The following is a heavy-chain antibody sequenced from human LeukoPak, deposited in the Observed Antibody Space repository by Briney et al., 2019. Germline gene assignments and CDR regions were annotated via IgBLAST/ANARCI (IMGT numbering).Heavy chain of an antibody. D-gene: IGHD3-10*01. CDR1: GFTFSSYW. CDR3: ARDNYGFDY. CDR2: VKQDGSET. J-gene: IGHJ4*02. V-gene: IGHV3-7*05. Sequence: GGSLRLSCAVSGFTFSSYWMSWVRQAPGKGLEWVGNVKQDGSETYYVDAVKGRFTISRDNAKNSVDLQMNSLRAEDTAVYFCARDNYGFDYWGQGTLVTVSS.